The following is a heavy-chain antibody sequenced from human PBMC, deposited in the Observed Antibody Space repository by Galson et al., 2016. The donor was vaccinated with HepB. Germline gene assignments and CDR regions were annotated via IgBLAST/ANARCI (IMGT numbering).Heavy chain of an antibody. J-gene: IGHJ6*02. CDR1: GFTFTPSA. V-gene: IGHV1-58*02. Sequence: SVKVSCKASGFTFTPSAMQWMRQARGQRLEWIGWIVVANGNTNYAPSFQGRFIISRDSAKNTLYLQMNSLRPGDTGVYYCAKAVTIFGVLNVYALGVWGQGTTVTVSS. CDR3: AKAVTIFGVLNVYALGV. D-gene: IGHD3-3*01. CDR2: IVVANGNT.